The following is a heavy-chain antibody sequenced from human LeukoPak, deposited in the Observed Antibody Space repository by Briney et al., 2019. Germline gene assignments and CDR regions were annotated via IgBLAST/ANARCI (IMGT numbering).Heavy chain of an antibody. CDR2: TSYDGSNK. D-gene: IGHD3-3*01. J-gene: IGHJ4*02. V-gene: IGHV3-30-3*01. CDR1: GFTFSSYA. CDR3: AREYYDFWSGPIARYYFDY. Sequence: GGSLRLSCAASGFTFSSYAMHWVRQAPGKGLEWVAVTSYDGSNKYYADSVKGRFTISRDNSKNTLYLQMNSLRAEDTAVYYCAREYYDFWSGPIARYYFDYWGQGTLVTVSS.